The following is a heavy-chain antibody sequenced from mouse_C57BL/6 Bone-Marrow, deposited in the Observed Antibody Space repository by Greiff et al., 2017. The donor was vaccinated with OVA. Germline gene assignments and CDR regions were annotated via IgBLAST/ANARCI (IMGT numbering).Heavy chain of an antibody. CDR1: GFTFSNYA. CDR2: ISDGGSYT. D-gene: IGHD2-3*01. J-gene: IGHJ2*01. V-gene: IGHV5-4*03. CDR3: ARGRWLPDY. Sequence: EVKLVESGGGLVKPGGSLKLSCAASGFTFSNYAMSWVRQTPEKRLEWVATISDGGSYTYYPDNVKGRFTISRDNAKNNLYLQMSHLKSEDTAMYYCARGRWLPDYWGQGTTLTVSS.